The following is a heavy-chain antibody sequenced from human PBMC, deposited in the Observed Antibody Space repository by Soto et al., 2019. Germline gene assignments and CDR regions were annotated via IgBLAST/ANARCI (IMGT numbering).Heavy chain of an antibody. Sequence: SGTLSLACAVYGGSFSGYCWSCIREPPGKGLEWIGEINHSGNTNYNPSLKSRVTISVDTSKNQLPLKLSSVTAADTAVYYCARGPDNRNRYYGMDVWGQGPTIAVSS. J-gene: IGHJ6*02. D-gene: IGHD1-20*01. CDR3: ARGPDNRNRYYGMDV. CDR2: INHSGNT. CDR1: GGSFSGYC. V-gene: IGHV4-34*01.